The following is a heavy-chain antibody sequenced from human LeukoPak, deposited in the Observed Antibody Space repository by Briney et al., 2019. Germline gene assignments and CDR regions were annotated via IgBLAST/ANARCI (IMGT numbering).Heavy chain of an antibody. Sequence: SETLSLTCTVSGGSISSSSYYWAWIRQPPGKGLEWIGSIHYSGSTYYNPSLQSRVTISIDTSKNQFSLKLSSVTAADTAVYYCAREASLTNNWNDGWGQGTLVTVSS. CDR1: GGSISSSSYY. V-gene: IGHV4-39*07. CDR3: AREASLTNNWNDG. CDR2: IHYSGST. D-gene: IGHD2-2*01. J-gene: IGHJ5*02.